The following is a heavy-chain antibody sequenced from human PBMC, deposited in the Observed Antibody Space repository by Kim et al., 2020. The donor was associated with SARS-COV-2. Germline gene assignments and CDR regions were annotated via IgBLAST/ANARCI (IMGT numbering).Heavy chain of an antibody. CDR3: AEGGGYSYGGDAFDI. CDR2: ISGSGGST. CDR1: GFTFSSYA. V-gene: IGHV3-23*01. Sequence: GGSLRLSCAASGFTFSSYAMSWVRQAPGKGLEWVSAISGSGGSTYYADSVKGRFTISRDNSKNTLYLQMNCLRAEDTAVYYCAEGGGYSYGGDAFDIWGQGTMVTVSS. J-gene: IGHJ3*02. D-gene: IGHD5-18*01.